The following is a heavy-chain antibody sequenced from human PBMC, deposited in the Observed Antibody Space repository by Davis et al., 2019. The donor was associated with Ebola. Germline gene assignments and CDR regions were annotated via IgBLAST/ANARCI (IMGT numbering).Heavy chain of an antibody. Sequence: GALRLPCTASGFTFGDYAMSWFRQAPGKGLEWVAVISYDGSNKYYADSVKGRFTISRDNSKNTLYLQMNSLRAEDTAVYYCARDSTVLASNWFDPWGQGTLVTVSS. CDR1: GFTFGDYA. V-gene: IGHV3-30-3*01. J-gene: IGHJ5*02. CDR3: ARDSTVLASNWFDP. CDR2: ISYDGSNK. D-gene: IGHD4-11*01.